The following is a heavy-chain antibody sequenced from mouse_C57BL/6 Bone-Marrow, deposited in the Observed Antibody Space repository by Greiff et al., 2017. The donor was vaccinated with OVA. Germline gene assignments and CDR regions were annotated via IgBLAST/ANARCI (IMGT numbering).Heavy chain of an antibody. CDR3: ARGGRLFAY. J-gene: IGHJ3*01. CDR1: GYSITSGYY. Sequence: ESGPGLVKPSQSLSLTCSVTGYSITSGYYWNWIRQFPGNKLEWMGYISYDGSNNYNPSLKNRISITRDTSKNQFFLKLNSVTTEDTATYYCARGGRLFAYWGQGTLVTVSA. V-gene: IGHV3-6*01. D-gene: IGHD3-3*01. CDR2: ISYDGSN.